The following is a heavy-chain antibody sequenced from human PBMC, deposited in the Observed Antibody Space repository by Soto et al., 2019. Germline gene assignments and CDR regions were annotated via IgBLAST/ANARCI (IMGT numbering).Heavy chain of an antibody. Sequence: SETLSLTCTVSGGSISSDYWSWIRQPPGKGLEWIGFIHSSGTTNYNPSLKSRVTVSVDTSKNQFSLKLSSVSAADTAVYYCARGGASSRYFDYWGQGILVTVSS. V-gene: IGHV4-59*01. CDR1: GGSISSDY. J-gene: IGHJ4*02. CDR3: ARGGASSRYFDY. CDR2: IHSSGTT.